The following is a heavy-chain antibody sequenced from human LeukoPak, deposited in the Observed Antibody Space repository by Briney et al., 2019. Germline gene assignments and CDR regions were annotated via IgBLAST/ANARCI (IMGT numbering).Heavy chain of an antibody. J-gene: IGHJ6*03. CDR1: GGSISSYY. D-gene: IGHD3-3*01. CDR2: IYYSGST. CDR3: ASSVSYDFWSGYPYYYYYMDV. V-gene: IGHV4-59*01. Sequence: SETLSLTCTVSGGSISSYYWSWIRQPPGKGLEWIGYIYYSGSTNYNPSHKSRVTISVDTSKNQFSLKLSSVTAADTAVYYCASSVSYDFWSGYPYYYYYMDVWGKGTTVTVSS.